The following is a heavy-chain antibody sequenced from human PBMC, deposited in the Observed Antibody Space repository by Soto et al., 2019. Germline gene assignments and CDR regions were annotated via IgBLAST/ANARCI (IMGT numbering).Heavy chain of an antibody. V-gene: IGHV3-7*01. CDR3: ARDVGYDYVN. Sequence: EVQLVESGGGLVQPGGSLRLSCAASGFTFSSYWMSWVRQAPGRGLEWMANIKYDGSEKYYVDSVKGRFTISRDNAENSLYLQMNSLSAEDTAVYFCARDVGYDYVNWGQGTLVTVSS. J-gene: IGHJ4*02. CDR2: IKYDGSEK. CDR1: GFTFSSYW. D-gene: IGHD5-12*01.